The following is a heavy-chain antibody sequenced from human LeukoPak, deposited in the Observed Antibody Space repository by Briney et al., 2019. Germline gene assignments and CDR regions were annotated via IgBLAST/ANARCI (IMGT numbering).Heavy chain of an antibody. CDR1: RFTFSRYW. D-gene: IGHD5-18*01. CDR3: ARGQYSYGLNYFDY. V-gene: IGHV3-7*01. J-gene: IGHJ4*02. CDR2: IKQDGSEK. Sequence: GGSLRLSCAASRFTFSRYWMSWVRQAPGKGLEWVANIKQDGSEKYYVDSVKGRFTISRDNAKNSLFLQMNSLRAEDTAVYYCARGQYSYGLNYFDYWGQGTLVTVSS.